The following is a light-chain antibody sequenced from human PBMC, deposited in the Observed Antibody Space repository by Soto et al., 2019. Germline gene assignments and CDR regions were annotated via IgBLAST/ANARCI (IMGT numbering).Light chain of an antibody. CDR1: SSDVGGYNY. CDR3: SSYTSSSTYV. V-gene: IGLV2-14*01. CDR2: DVS. J-gene: IGLJ1*01. Sequence: QSVLTQPASVSGSPGQSITISCTGTSSDVGGYNYVSWYQQHPGKAPKLMIYDVSNRPSGVSNLFSGSKSGNTASLTISGLQAEDEADYYCSSYTSSSTYVFVTGTKLTVL.